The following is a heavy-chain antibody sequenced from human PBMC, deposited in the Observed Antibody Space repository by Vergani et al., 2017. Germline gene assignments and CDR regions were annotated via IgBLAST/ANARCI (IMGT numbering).Heavy chain of an antibody. D-gene: IGHD6-13*01. J-gene: IGHJ4*02. Sequence: QVQLVESGGGVVQPGRSLRLSCAASGFTFSSYAMHWVRQAPGKGLEWVAVISYDGSNKYYADSVKGRFTISRDNSKNTLYLQRNSLRAEDTAVYYCARDSLGFDYWGQGTLVTVSS. CDR2: ISYDGSNK. CDR3: ARDSLGFDY. V-gene: IGHV3-30-3*01. CDR1: GFTFSSYA.